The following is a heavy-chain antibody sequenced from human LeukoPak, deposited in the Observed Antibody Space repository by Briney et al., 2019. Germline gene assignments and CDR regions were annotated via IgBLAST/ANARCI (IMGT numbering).Heavy chain of an antibody. CDR3: AKDHAATHYHFDY. CDR2: ISGSGGST. D-gene: IGHD6-13*01. J-gene: IGHJ4*02. V-gene: IGHV3-23*01. Sequence: GGSLRLSCAASGFTFSSYDMSWVRQAPGKGLEWVSAISGSGGSTYYADSVKGRFTISRDNSKNTLYLQMNSLRAEDTAVYYCAKDHAATHYHFDYWGQGTLVTVSS. CDR1: GFTFSSYD.